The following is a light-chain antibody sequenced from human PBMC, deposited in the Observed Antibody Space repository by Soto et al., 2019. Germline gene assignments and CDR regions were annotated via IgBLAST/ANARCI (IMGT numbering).Light chain of an antibody. CDR3: QQYSNWPPIT. CDR1: QGISRS. V-gene: IGKV1-12*01. CDR2: AAY. J-gene: IGKJ5*01. Sequence: DIQMTQSPSSLSASVGDRGTISCHASQGISRSLAWYQHKPGKAPKLLIYAAYTLQSGVPYRFSGSGFGTDFTLTIRSLKSEDFAVYYCQQYSNWPPITFGPGPRLEIK.